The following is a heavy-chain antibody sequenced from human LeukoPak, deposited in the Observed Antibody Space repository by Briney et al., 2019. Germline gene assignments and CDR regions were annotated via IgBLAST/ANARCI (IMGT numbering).Heavy chain of an antibody. CDR3: ARGGWYQAY. J-gene: IGHJ4*02. CDR2: IYYTGSS. D-gene: IGHD2-15*01. Sequence: SETLSLTCTVSGDSIRSYISSYYWSWIRQPPGKGLGWIGYIYYTGSSTYNPSLKSRVTISVDTSKNQFSLKLNSVTAADTAVYYCARGGWYQAYWGQGTLVTVSS. CDR1: GDSIRSYISSYY. V-gene: IGHV4-61*01.